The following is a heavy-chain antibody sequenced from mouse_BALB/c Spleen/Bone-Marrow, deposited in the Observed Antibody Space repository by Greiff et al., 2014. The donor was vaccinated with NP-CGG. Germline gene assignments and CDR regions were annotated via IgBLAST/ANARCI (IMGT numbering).Heavy chain of an antibody. CDR2: ISSGSSTF. J-gene: IGHJ4*01. V-gene: IGHV5-17*02. Sequence: EVQVVESGGGLVQPGGSRKLSCAASGFTFSSFGMHWVRQAPEKGLEWVAYISSGSSTFYYADTVKGRFTISRDNPKNTLFLQMTSLRSEDTAMYYCARGNYGFSFYYAMDYWGQGTSVTVSS. D-gene: IGHD1-1*01. CDR3: ARGNYGFSFYYAMDY. CDR1: GFTFSSFG.